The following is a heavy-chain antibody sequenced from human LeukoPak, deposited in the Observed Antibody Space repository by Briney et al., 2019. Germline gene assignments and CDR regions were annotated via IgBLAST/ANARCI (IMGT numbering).Heavy chain of an antibody. CDR2: ISGSGGST. D-gene: IGHD1-26*01. Sequence: GGSLRLSCAASGFTFSSYAMSWVRQAPGKGLEWVSAISGSGGSTYYADSVKGRFTISRDNSKNTLYLQMNSLRAEDTAVYYCAKLGPDNSGSYAGNFDYWGQGTLVTVSS. V-gene: IGHV3-23*01. J-gene: IGHJ4*02. CDR1: GFTFSSYA. CDR3: AKLGPDNSGSYAGNFDY.